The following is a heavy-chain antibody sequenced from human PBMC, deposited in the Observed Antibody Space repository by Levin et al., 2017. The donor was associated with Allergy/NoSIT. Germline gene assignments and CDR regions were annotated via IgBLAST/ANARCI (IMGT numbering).Heavy chain of an antibody. J-gene: IGHJ3*01. CDR3: ARDRAYAFDF. V-gene: IGHV3-66*01. Sequence: ETLSLTCEASGFTVSGDYMNWVRQAPGKGLEWVSITLGGGNSYYADSVKGRFIISRDNSNSKSTLYLQMNSLRAEDTAMYYCARDRAYAFDFWGQGTMVTVSS. CDR2: TLGGGNS. D-gene: IGHD3-10*01. CDR1: GFTVSGDY.